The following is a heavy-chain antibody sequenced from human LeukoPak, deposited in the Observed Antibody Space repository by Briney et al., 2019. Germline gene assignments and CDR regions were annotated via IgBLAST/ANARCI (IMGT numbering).Heavy chain of an antibody. CDR3: AGGFGVVVPAAM. D-gene: IGHD2-2*01. J-gene: IGHJ4*02. CDR1: GFTFSSYW. V-gene: IGHV3-21*01. Sequence: GGSLRLSCAASGFTFSSYWMSWVRQAPGKGLEWVSSISSSSSYIYYADSVKGRFTISRDNAKNSLYLQMNSLRAEDTAVYYCAGGFGVVVPAAMWGQGTLVTVSS. CDR2: ISSSSSYI.